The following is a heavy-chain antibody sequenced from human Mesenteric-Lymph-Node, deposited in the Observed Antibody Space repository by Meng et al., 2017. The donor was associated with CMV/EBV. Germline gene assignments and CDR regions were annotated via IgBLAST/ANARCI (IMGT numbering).Heavy chain of an antibody. CDR1: GFPFKNYY. D-gene: IGHD4/OR15-4a*01. CDR3: ATDFGGNSDH. J-gene: IGHJ4*02. V-gene: IGHV1-46*02. Sequence: SCKASGFPFKNYYFHWVRQAPGQGLEWMGTINPSGGGTWFTEKFQGRLSMTRDTSTSTVYMELNSLTSEDTAVYYCATDFGGNSDHWGQGTLVTVSS. CDR2: INPSGGGT.